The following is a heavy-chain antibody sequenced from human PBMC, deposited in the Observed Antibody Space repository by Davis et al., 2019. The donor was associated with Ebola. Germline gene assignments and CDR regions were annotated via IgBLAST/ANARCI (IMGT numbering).Heavy chain of an antibody. Sequence: GESLKISCAASGFTFSSYSMNWVRQAPGKGLEWVSSISSSSSYIYYADSVKGRFTISRDNAKNSLYLQMNSLRAEDTAVYYCARDSDSSSVLYYGMDVWGQGTTVTVSS. D-gene: IGHD6-6*01. J-gene: IGHJ6*02. CDR1: GFTFSSYS. V-gene: IGHV3-21*01. CDR3: ARDSDSSSVLYYGMDV. CDR2: ISSSSSYI.